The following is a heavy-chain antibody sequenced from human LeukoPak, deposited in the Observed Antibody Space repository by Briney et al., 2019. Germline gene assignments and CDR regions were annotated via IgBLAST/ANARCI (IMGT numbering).Heavy chain of an antibody. CDR2: VYYSGST. CDR3: ARGKYYGDSDY. V-gene: IGHV4-61*01. D-gene: IGHD3-3*01. CDR1: GGSISSSYYY. Sequence: SETLSLTCTVSGGSISSSYYYWTWVRQPPGKGLEWIGYVYYSGSTTYSPSLKSRVTISADTSKNQFSLNLRSVTAADTAVYYCARGKYYGDSDYWGQGTLVTVSS. J-gene: IGHJ4*02.